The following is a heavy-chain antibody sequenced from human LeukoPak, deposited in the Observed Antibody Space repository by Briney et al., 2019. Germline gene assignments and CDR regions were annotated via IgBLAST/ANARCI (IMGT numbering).Heavy chain of an antibody. CDR1: GYTFTSYY. CDR3: ARDMDSSGWYVGGRPSNFDY. Sequence: ASVKVSCKASGYTFTSYYIHWVRQAPGRGLEWMGIINPSGGSTSYPQKFQGRVTMTRDTSTRTVDMELSSLRSEDTAVYYCARDMDSSGWYVGGRPSNFDYWGQGTLVSVPS. V-gene: IGHV1-46*01. CDR2: INPSGGST. D-gene: IGHD6-19*01. J-gene: IGHJ4*02.